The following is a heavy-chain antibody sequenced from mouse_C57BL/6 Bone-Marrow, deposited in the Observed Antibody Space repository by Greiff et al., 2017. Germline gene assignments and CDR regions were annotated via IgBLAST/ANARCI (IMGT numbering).Heavy chain of an antibody. Sequence: QVQLQQSGAELARPGASVKMSCKASGYTFTSYTMHWVKQRPGQGLEWIGYINPSSGYTKYNQKFKDKATLTADKSSSTAYMQLSSLTSEDSAVYYFAPLCYRFAYWGQGTLVTVSA. J-gene: IGHJ3*01. CDR1: GYTFTSYT. V-gene: IGHV1-4*01. CDR2: INPSSGYT. D-gene: IGHD6-1*01. CDR3: APLCYRFAY.